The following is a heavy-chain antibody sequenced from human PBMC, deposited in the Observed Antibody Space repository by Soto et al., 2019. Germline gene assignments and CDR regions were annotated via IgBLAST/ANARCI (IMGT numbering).Heavy chain of an antibody. CDR1: GFTFNDYA. D-gene: IGHD4-17*01. J-gene: IGHJ6*02. CDR2: ISYNGSNK. Sequence: PGGSLRLSCAASGFTFNDYAMHWVRQAPGKGLEWVAVISYNGSNKYYADSVKGRFTISRDNSKNTLYLQMNSLRAEDTAVYYCAKDQTAVTDYYYYYGMDVWAKGPRSPSP. V-gene: IGHV3-30*18. CDR3: AKDQTAVTDYYYYYGMDV.